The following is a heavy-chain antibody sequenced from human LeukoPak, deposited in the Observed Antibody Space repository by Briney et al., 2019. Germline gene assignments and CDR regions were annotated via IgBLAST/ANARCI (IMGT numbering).Heavy chain of an antibody. V-gene: IGHV4-4*02. Sequence: PSGTLSLTCAVSGGSISSSNWWSWVRQPPGKGLEWIGEIYHSGSTNYNPSLKSRVTISVAKSKNQFSLKLSSVTAADTAVYYCARVDDILTGYSYYFDYWGQGTLVTVSS. D-gene: IGHD3-9*01. CDR3: ARVDDILTGYSYYFDY. CDR2: IYHSGST. J-gene: IGHJ4*02. CDR1: GGSISSSNW.